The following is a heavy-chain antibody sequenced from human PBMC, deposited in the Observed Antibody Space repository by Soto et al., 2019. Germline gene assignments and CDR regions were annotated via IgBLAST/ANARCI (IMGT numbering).Heavy chain of an antibody. V-gene: IGHV1-46*03. Sequence: QVQLLQSGAEVKKPGASVKVSCRTSGYTFISYYIHWVRQAPGQGLEWMGIINPSGGSTSYAQKFQGRVTMTRDTSTSTVYMELSSMRSEDTAMYYCVRVRGGIYSGHEGPFDYWGQGTLVTVSS. CDR1: GYTFISYY. J-gene: IGHJ4*02. CDR3: VRVRGGIYSGHEGPFDY. CDR2: INPSGGST. D-gene: IGHD5-12*01.